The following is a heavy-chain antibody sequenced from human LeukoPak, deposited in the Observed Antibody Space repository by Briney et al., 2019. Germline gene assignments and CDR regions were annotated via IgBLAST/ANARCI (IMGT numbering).Heavy chain of an antibody. V-gene: IGHV4-61*02. CDR1: GGSISSGSYS. D-gene: IGHD3-10*01. Sequence: PSETLSLTCTVSGGSISSGSYSWSWLRQPAGKGLERIGRISTSGSTNYHPSLKSRVTISLDTSKNQFSLKLSSVTAADTALYYCAKHYMGSSYNHGLDCWGQGTLVTVSS. CDR3: AKHYMGSSYNHGLDC. J-gene: IGHJ4*02. CDR2: ISTSGST.